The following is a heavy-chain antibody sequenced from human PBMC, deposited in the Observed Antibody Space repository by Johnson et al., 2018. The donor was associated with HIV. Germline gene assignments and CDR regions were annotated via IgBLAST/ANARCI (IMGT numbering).Heavy chain of an antibody. D-gene: IGHD6-6*01. J-gene: IGHJ3*02. CDR1: GFTFSSYA. Sequence: VQLVASGGGVVQPGRSLRLSCAASGFTFSSYAMHWVRQAPGKGLEWVAVISYDGSNKYYADSVKGRFTISRDNSKNTLYLQMNSLRAADTAVYYCARVYSSSSAHAFDIWGQGTMVTVSS. CDR3: ARVYSSSSAHAFDI. CDR2: ISYDGSNK. V-gene: IGHV3-30*04.